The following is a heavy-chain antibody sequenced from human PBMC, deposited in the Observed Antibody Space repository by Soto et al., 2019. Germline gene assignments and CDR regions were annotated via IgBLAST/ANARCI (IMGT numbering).Heavy chain of an antibody. V-gene: IGHV4-39*01. CDR3: ARHRGYYDILTGYYTELNFDY. CDR2: IYYSGST. J-gene: IGHJ4*02. CDR1: GGSTSSSSYY. D-gene: IGHD3-9*01. Sequence: SETLSLTCTVSGGSTSSSSYYWGWIRQPPGKGLEWIGSIYYSGSTYHNPSLKSRVTISVDTSKNQFSLKLSSVTAADTAVYYCARHRGYYDILTGYYTELNFDYWGQGTLVTVSS.